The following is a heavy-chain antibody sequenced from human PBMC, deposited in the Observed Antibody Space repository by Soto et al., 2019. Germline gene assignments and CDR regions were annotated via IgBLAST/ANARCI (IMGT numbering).Heavy chain of an antibody. D-gene: IGHD6-13*01. CDR3: AKDPGRGVAAAGLDY. V-gene: IGHV3-23*01. CDR1: GFTFSSYA. Sequence: EVQLLESGGGLVQPGGSPRLSCAASGFTFSSYAMSWVRQAPGKGLEWVSAISGSGGSTYYADSVKGRFTISRDNSKNTLYLQMNSLRAEDTAVYYCAKDPGRGVAAAGLDYWGQGTLVTVSS. CDR2: ISGSGGST. J-gene: IGHJ4*02.